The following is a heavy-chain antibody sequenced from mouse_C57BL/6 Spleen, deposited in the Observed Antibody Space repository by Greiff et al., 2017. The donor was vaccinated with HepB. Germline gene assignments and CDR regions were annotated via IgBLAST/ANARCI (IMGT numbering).Heavy chain of an antibody. J-gene: IGHJ4*01. CDR3: ARQYYYGSSYERNYAMDY. CDR1: GYTFTDYN. Sequence: EVQLQQSGPELVKPGASVKMSCKASGYTFTDYNMHWVKQSHGKSLEWIGYINPNNGGTSYNQKFKGKATLTVNKSSSTAYMELRSLTSEDSAVYYCARQYYYGSSYERNYAMDYWGQGTSVTVSS. CDR2: INPNNGGT. D-gene: IGHD1-1*01. V-gene: IGHV1-22*01.